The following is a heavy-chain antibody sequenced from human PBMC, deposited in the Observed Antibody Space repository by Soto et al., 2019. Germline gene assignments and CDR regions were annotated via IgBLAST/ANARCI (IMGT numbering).Heavy chain of an antibody. CDR1: GGSISSYY. V-gene: IGHV4-59*08. D-gene: IGHD7-27*01. CDR2: IYYSWST. Sequence: PLQTLSLTSTVFGGSISSYYWSWIRQPPGMGLEWIEYIYYSWSTNYDPSLKSRVTISVDTSKYQFSLKLSSVTAADTAVYYCARLLTGNWFDPWGEGTLVTVSS. CDR3: ARLLTGNWFDP. J-gene: IGHJ5*02.